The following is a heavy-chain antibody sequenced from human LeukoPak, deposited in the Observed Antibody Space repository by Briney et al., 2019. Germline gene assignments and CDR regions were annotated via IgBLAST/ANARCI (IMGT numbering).Heavy chain of an antibody. D-gene: IGHD1-1*01. Sequence: PGGSLRLSCASSGFTFSSYAMSWVRQAPGKGLEWVSTIGGTGVRTYYADSVKGRFTISRDNSKNTLYLQMNSLRAEDTAVYYCARDLKGTTGGIDYWGQGTLVTVSS. J-gene: IGHJ4*02. CDR2: IGGTGVRT. CDR1: GFTFSSYA. CDR3: ARDLKGTTGGIDY. V-gene: IGHV3-23*01.